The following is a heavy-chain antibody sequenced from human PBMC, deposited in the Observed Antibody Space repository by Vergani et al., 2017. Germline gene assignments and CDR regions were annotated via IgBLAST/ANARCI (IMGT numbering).Heavy chain of an antibody. CDR2: LTGGGGST. V-gene: IGHV3-23*01. Sequence: EVQLLESGGSLKKTGGSVRLSCAASGFTLSTYAMHWVRQAPGKGLEWVSALTGGGGSTYYADSFKGRFIISRDNSRDTLYLQMNSLRPVDTATYYCVKDAGSYENCFDSWGQGTLFTVSS. J-gene: IGHJ5*01. CDR1: GFTLSTYA. D-gene: IGHD1-26*01. CDR3: VKDAGSYENCFDS.